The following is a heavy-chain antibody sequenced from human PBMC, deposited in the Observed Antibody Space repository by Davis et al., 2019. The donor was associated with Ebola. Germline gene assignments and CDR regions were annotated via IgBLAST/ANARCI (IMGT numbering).Heavy chain of an antibody. J-gene: IGHJ4*02. Sequence: GGSLRLSCAASGFTFSSYSMNWVRQAPGKGLECVASISSSSGYIYYADSVKGRFTISRDNANNSLYLQMNSLRAEDTAVYYCVPGTWIRGRGTLVTVSS. D-gene: IGHD5-12*01. CDR2: ISSSSGYI. CDR3: VPGTWI. V-gene: IGHV3-21*01. CDR1: GFTFSSYS.